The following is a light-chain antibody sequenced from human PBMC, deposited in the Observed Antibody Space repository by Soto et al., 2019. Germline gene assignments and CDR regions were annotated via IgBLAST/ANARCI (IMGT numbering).Light chain of an antibody. V-gene: IGLV7-43*01. CDR1: TGAVTSGYY. CDR2: XXX. J-gene: IGLJ2*01. Sequence: QAVVTQEPSLTVSPGGTVTLTCASSTGAVTSGYYPNWFQQKPGQAPRSLXXXXXXXXXXXXXXXXGSLLGGKAALTLSGXXXXXXXXYYCLLYYGGALLFGGGTKLTVL. CDR3: LLYYGGALL.